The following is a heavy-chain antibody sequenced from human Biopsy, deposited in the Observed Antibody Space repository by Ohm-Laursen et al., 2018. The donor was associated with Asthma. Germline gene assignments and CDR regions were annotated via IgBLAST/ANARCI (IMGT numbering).Heavy chain of an antibody. CDR1: GFTFDDYA. D-gene: IGHD4-23*01. J-gene: IGHJ3*02. CDR3: ARTHERWTSIQDDALDI. Sequence: RSLRLSCAASGFTFDDYAIHWVRQAPGKGLEWVAVISYDGGNKFYGDSVKGRFTLSRDNSRNTLYLQMNSLRVEDTAIYYCARTHERWTSIQDDALDIWGQGTMVIVSS. CDR2: ISYDGGNK. V-gene: IGHV3-30*03.